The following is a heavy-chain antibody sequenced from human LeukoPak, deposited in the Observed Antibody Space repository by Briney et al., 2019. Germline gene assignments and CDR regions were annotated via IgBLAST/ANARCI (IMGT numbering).Heavy chain of an antibody. V-gene: IGHV1-2*02. CDR2: INPNSGGT. J-gene: IGHJ3*02. D-gene: IGHD2-2*01. Sequence: ASVKVSCKASGYTFTGYYMHWVRQAPGQGLEWMGWINPNSGGTNYAQKFQGRVTMTRDTSISTAYMELSRLRSDDTAVYYCAKDIVVVPASYDDAFDIWDQGTMVTVSS. CDR1: GYTFTGYY. CDR3: AKDIVVVPASYDDAFDI.